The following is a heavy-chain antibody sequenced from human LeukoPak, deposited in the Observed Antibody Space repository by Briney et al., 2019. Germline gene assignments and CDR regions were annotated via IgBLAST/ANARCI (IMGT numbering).Heavy chain of an antibody. D-gene: IGHD7-27*01. CDR2: ISSDGGAM. CDR1: GFSFSDYY. CDR3: ARAALLTGGGYHLDY. V-gene: IGHV3-11*01. Sequence: PGGSLRLSCAASGFSFSDYYMTWIRQAPGKGLEWVSSISSDGGAMYYADSVKGRFTISRDNARNSLYLQMNSLSAEDTAVYFCARAALLTGGGYHLDYWGQGTLVTVSS. J-gene: IGHJ4*02.